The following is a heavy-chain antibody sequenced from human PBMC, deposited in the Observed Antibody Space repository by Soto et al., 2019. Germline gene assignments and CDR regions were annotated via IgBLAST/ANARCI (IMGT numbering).Heavy chain of an antibody. CDR1: GFTFSSYA. V-gene: IGHV3-30-3*01. CDR3: ARDRVGATNLDY. J-gene: IGHJ4*02. D-gene: IGHD1-26*01. CDR2: ISYDGSNK. Sequence: QVQLVESGGGVVQPGRSLRLSCAASGFTFSSYAMHWVRQAPGKGLEWVAVISYDGSNKYYADSVKGRFTISRDNSKNTLYLQTNSLRAEDTAVYYCARDRVGATNLDYWGQGTLVTVSS.